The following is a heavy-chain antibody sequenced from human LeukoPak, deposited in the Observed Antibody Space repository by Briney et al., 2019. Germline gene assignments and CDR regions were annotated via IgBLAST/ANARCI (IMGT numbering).Heavy chain of an antibody. J-gene: IGHJ4*02. D-gene: IGHD6-6*01. Sequence: GGSLRLSCAASGFTFSSYSMNWVRQAPGKGLEWVSYISGSGNTIYYADSVRGRFTISRDNAKNSLYLQMNSLRAEDTAIYYCSGQYSSSSVVDYWGQGTLVTVSS. CDR1: GFTFSSYS. CDR2: ISGSGNTI. CDR3: SGQYSSSSVVDY. V-gene: IGHV3-48*04.